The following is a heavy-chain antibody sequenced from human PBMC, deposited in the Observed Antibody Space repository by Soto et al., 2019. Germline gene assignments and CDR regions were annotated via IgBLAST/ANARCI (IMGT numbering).Heavy chain of an antibody. V-gene: IGHV4-34*01. CDR2: INHSGST. Sequence: SETLSFTCAVYGGSFSGYYWSWIRQPPGKGLEWIGEINHSGSTNYNPSLKSRVTISVDTSKNQFSLKLSSVTAADTAVYYCASRPRKVVPAARGYYYYYMDVWGKGTTVTVSS. CDR3: ASRPRKVVPAARGYYYYYMDV. J-gene: IGHJ6*03. D-gene: IGHD2-2*01. CDR1: GGSFSGYY.